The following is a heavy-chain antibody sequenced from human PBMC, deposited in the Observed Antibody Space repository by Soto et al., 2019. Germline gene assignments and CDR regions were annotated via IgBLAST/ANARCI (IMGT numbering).Heavy chain of an antibody. CDR3: ARDPSSFLGRVYGMDV. Sequence: QVQHVQSGAEVKKPGDSVKVSCKASGYSFTGHYMHWVRRAPGQGLEWMGWVNLNTGGTDYAQEFQGRVTMPTATSIRTGYLEVTRLKFDDTAIYYCARDPSSFLGRVYGMDVWGQGTAVTVSS. V-gene: IGHV1-2*02. J-gene: IGHJ6*02. CDR2: VNLNTGGT. CDR1: GYSFTGHY.